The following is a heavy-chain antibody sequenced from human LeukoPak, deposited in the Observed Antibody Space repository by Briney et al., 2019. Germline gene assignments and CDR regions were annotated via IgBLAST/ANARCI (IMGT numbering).Heavy chain of an antibody. CDR1: GGSISSGSYY. CDR2: IYTSGST. V-gene: IGHV4-61*02. Sequence: SQTLSLTCSVSGGSISSGSYYWSWIRQPGGKGLEWIGRIYTSGSTNYNPSLKSRLTISVDTSQNQFSLTLSSGTAPDTAVYYWARDKCTNWNLDWVDPWGQGTLVTVSS. CDR3: ARDKCTNWNLDWVDP. J-gene: IGHJ5*02. D-gene: IGHD1-1*01.